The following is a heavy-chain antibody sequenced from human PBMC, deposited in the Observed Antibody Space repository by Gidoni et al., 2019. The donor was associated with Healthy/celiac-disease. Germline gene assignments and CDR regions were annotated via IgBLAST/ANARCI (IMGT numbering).Heavy chain of an antibody. V-gene: IGHV3-30*18. D-gene: IGHD2-15*01. CDR3: AKDQDIVVVVAALDY. CDR2: ISYDGSNK. J-gene: IGHJ4*02. CDR1: GFTFSSYG. Sequence: QVQLVESGGGVVQPGRSLRLSCAASGFTFSSYGMHWVRQAPGKGLEWVAVISYDGSNKYYADSVKGRFTISRDNSKNTLYLQMNSLRAEDTAVYYCAKDQDIVVVVAALDYWGQGTLVTVSS.